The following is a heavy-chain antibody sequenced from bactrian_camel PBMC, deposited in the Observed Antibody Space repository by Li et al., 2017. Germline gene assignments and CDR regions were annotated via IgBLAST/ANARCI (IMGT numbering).Heavy chain of an antibody. CDR3: AVRAVRISSGLRYCTLSRGNDSVT. Sequence: HVQLVETGGGSVQAGGSLALSCAASEATYNYYCMAWFRQAPGKEREGVATIDQDGITKYADSVKSRFTISKDNAKNTLYLQMNSLKPEDTAMYYCAVRAVRISSGLRYCTLSRGNDSVTGARGPRSPSPQ. D-gene: IGHD3*01. V-gene: IGHV3S53*01. CDR1: EATYNYYC. J-gene: IGHJ4*01. CDR2: IDQDGIT.